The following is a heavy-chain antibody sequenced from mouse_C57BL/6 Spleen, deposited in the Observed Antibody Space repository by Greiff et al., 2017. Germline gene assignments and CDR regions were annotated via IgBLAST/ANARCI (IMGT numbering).Heavy chain of an antibody. CDR1: GFSLTSYG. CDR2: IWSDGST. J-gene: IGHJ1*03. V-gene: IGHV2-6-1*01. Sequence: VQLQQSGPGLVAPSQSLSITCTVSGFSLTSYGVHWVRQPPGKGLEWLVVIWSDGSTTYNSALKTRLSISKDNSKSQVFLKMNSLQTDDTAMYYCARHYDGSRGYFDVWGTGTTVTVSS. CDR3: ARHYDGSRGYFDV. D-gene: IGHD1-1*01.